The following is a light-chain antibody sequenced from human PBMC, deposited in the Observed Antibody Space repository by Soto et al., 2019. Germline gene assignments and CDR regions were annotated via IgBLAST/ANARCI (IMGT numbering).Light chain of an antibody. CDR3: QSCDSSLSYFWV. Sequence: QSVLTQPPSVSGAPGQRVTISCTGSSSNIGAGFDVHWYQQLPGTAPKLLIYGNTNRPSGVPDRFSGSKSGTSASLAITGLQAEDEADYYCQSCDSSLSYFWVFGGGTKVTVL. J-gene: IGLJ3*02. CDR1: SSNIGAGFD. V-gene: IGLV1-40*01. CDR2: GNT.